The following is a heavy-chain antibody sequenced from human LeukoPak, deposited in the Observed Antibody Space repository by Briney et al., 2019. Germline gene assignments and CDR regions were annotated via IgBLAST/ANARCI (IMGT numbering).Heavy chain of an antibody. D-gene: IGHD5-18*01. CDR3: ARDQGYSYGSFDY. CDR2: IIPILGIA. V-gene: IGHV1-69*04. J-gene: IGHJ4*02. CDR1: GGTFSSYA. Sequence: SVKVSCKASGGTFSSYAISWVRQAPGQGLEWMGRIIPILGIANYAQKFQGRVTITADKSTSTAYMELSSLGSEDTAVYYCARDQGYSYGSFDYWGQGTLVTVSS.